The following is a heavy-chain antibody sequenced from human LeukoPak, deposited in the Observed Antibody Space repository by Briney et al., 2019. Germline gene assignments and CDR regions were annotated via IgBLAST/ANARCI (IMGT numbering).Heavy chain of an antibody. CDR1: GGTFNSYA. CDR2: IIPILDIT. J-gene: IGHJ6*02. Sequence: ASVKVSCKASGGTFNSYALTWVRQAPGQGLEWMGRIIPILDITIYAQKFQGRVTITADKSTSTAYIELSSLSSEDTAVYYCARDQGLIDPPPYGLDVWGQGITVTVSS. D-gene: IGHD3-16*01. CDR3: ARDQGLIDPPPYGLDV. V-gene: IGHV1-69*04.